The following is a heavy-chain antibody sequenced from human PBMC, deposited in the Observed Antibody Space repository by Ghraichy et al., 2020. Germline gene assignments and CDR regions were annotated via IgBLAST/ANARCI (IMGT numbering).Heavy chain of an antibody. V-gene: IGHV4-30-4*01. CDR3: ARVRPTSDAHAI. Sequence: SETLSLTCAVSGRAISSGENYWSWIRQPPGKGLEWIGYFDYSGRTSYSPSFRSRATISVDTSRNELSLNLRSVTAADMGLYYCARVRPTSDAHAIWGRGTRVTVSS. D-gene: IGHD2-21*01. CDR1: GRAISSGENY. CDR2: FDYSGRT. J-gene: IGHJ4*02.